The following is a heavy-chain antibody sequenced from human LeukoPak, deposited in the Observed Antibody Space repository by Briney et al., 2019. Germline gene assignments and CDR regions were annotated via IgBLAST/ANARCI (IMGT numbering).Heavy chain of an antibody. Sequence: GGSLRLSCAASGFTFSSYAMSWVRQAPGKGLEWVSAISGSGGSTYYADSVKGRFTISRDNSKNTLYLQMNSLRAEDTAVYYCANPSGSYYVGYFDYWGQGPLVPVSS. CDR1: GFTFSSYA. J-gene: IGHJ4*02. CDR2: ISGSGGST. D-gene: IGHD1-26*01. V-gene: IGHV3-23*01. CDR3: ANPSGSYYVGYFDY.